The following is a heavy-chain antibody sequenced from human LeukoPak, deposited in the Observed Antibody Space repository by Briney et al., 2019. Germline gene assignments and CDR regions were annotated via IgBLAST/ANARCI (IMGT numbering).Heavy chain of an antibody. CDR3: ARGDLGHYGDYAWFDP. CDR2: IYHSGST. V-gene: IGHV4-38-2*02. J-gene: IGHJ5*02. Sequence: SETLSLTCTVSGYSISSGYYWGWIRQPPGKGLEWIGSIYHSGSTYYNPSLKSRVTISVDTSKNQFSLKLNSVTAADTAVYYCARGDLGHYGDYAWFDPWGQGTLVTVSS. CDR1: GYSISSGYY. D-gene: IGHD4-17*01.